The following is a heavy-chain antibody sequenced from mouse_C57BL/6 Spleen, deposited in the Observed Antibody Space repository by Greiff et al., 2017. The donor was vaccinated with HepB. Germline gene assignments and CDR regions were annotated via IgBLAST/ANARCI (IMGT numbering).Heavy chain of an antibody. J-gene: IGHJ1*03. V-gene: IGHV14-1*01. CDR3: TTGENGGYFDV. CDR1: GFNIKDYY. Sequence: VQLQQSGAGLVRPGASVKLSCTASGFNIKDYYMHWVKQRPEQGLEWIGRIDPEDGDTEYAPKFQGKATMTADTSSNTAYLQLSSLTSEDTAVYYCTTGENGGYFDVWGTGTTVTVSS. CDR2: IDPEDGDT.